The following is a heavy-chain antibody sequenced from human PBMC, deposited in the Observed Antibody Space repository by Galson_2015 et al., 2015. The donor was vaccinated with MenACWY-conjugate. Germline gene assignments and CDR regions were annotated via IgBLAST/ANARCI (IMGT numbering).Heavy chain of an antibody. Sequence: ETLSLTCTVSGGSISSYYWSWIRQPPGKGLGWIGYIYYSGSTNYNPSLKSRVTISVDTSKNQFSLKLSSVTAADTAVYYCARLWAGPELAVRGVFYYYYGMDVWGQGTTVTVSS. CDR3: ARLWAGPELAVRGVFYYYYGMDV. D-gene: IGHD3-10*01. CDR1: GGSISSYY. J-gene: IGHJ6*02. CDR2: IYYSGST. V-gene: IGHV4-59*01.